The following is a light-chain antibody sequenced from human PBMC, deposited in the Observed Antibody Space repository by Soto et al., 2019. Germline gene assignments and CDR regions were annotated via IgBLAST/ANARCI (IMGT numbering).Light chain of an antibody. Sequence: QSALTQPRSVSGSPGQSVTISCTGTSSDVGSYNYVSWYQHHPGEAPKLIIYDVTKRPSGVPDRFSGSKSGNTASLTISGLQAEDEADYYCCSFADSYTLIFGGGTKLTVL. CDR1: SSDVGSYNY. CDR2: DVT. CDR3: CSFADSYTLI. V-gene: IGLV2-11*01. J-gene: IGLJ2*01.